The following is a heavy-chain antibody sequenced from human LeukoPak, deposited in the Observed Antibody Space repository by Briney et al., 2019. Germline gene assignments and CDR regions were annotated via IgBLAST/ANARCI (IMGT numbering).Heavy chain of an antibody. D-gene: IGHD3-10*01. Sequence: GESLKISCKGSGYSFTSYWIGWVRQMPGKGLEWMGIIYSGDSDTRYSPSSQGQVTISADKSISTAYLQWSSLKASDTAMYYCARSVAMVRGVPHYFDYWGQGTLVTVSS. CDR1: GYSFTSYW. CDR3: ARSVAMVRGVPHYFDY. J-gene: IGHJ4*02. V-gene: IGHV5-51*01. CDR2: IYSGDSDT.